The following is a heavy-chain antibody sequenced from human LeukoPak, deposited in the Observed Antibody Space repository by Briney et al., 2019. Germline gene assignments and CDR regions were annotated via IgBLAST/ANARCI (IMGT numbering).Heavy chain of an antibody. CDR2: INHSGST. J-gene: IGHJ4*02. D-gene: IGHD3-10*01. Sequence: SETLSLTCAVYGGSFSGYYWSWIRQPPGKGLEWNGEINHSGSTNYNPSLKSRVTISVDTSKNQFSLKLSSVTAADTAVYYCARVPYYYGSGSYDYWGQGTLVTVSS. CDR3: ARVPYYYGSGSYDY. CDR1: GGSFSGYY. V-gene: IGHV4-34*01.